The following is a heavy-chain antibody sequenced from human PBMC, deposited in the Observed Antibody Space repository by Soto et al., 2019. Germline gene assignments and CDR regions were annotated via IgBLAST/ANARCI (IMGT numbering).Heavy chain of an antibody. CDR2: IYYSGST. J-gene: IGHJ3*02. CDR3: AGVDDRPRPFDAFDI. V-gene: IGHV4-39*01. D-gene: IGHD3-3*01. CDR1: GGSISSSSYY. Sequence: QLQLQESGPGLVKPSETLSLTCTVSGGSISSSSYYWGWIRQPPGKGLEWIGSIYYSGSTYYNPSLKSRVTISVDTSKNQFSLKLSSVTAADTAVYYCAGVDDRPRPFDAFDIWGQGTMVTVSS.